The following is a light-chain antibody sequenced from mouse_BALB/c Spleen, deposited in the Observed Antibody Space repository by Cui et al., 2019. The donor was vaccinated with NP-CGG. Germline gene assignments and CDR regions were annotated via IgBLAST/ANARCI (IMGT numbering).Light chain of an antibody. CDR1: TGAVTTSNY. CDR2: GTN. Sequence: QAVVPQESALTKSAGETVKPSCRSSTGAVTTSNYANWVQEKPDHLFTGLIGGTNNRAPGVPARFSGSLIGDKAALTITGAQTEDEAIYFCALWYSNHWVFGGGTKLTVL. V-gene: IGLV1*01. CDR3: ALWYSNHWV. J-gene: IGLJ1*01.